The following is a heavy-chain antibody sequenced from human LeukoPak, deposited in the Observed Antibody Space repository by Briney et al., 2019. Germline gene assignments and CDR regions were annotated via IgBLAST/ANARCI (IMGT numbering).Heavy chain of an antibody. CDR1: GYTFTSYG. CDR3: ARDRQCGY. J-gene: IGHJ4*02. CDR2: ISPYNGNT. D-gene: IGHD2-21*01. V-gene: IGHV1-18*01. Sequence: GASVKVSCKASGYTFTSYGISWVRQAPGQGLEWMGWISPYNGNTSYAPKLQGRLTMATDTSTSTAYMELRSLRSDDTAVYYCARDRQCGYWGQGTLVTVSS.